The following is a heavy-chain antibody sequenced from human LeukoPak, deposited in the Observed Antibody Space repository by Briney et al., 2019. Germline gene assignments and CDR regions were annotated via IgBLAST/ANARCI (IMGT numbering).Heavy chain of an antibody. CDR2: ISSSSEYI. J-gene: IGHJ4*02. Sequence: KPGGSLRLSCAAPGFMFSSYSMNWVRQAPGKGLEWVSSISSSSEYILYADSVKGRFTISRDNAKNLLYLQMNSLRDEDTAVYYCARFETVAVKPLDYWGQGTLVSVSS. V-gene: IGHV3-21*01. CDR1: GFMFSSYS. CDR3: ARFETVAVKPLDY. D-gene: IGHD6-19*01.